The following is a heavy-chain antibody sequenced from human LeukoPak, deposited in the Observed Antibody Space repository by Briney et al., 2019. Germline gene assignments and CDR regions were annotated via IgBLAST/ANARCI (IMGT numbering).Heavy chain of an antibody. CDR2: IYYSGST. Sequence: TSETLSLTCTVSGGSISSSSYYWGWIRQPPGKGLEWIGSIYYSGSTYYNPSLKSRVTISVDTSKNQFSLKLSSVTAADTAVYYCARRSGYDLLDYWGQGTLVTVPS. CDR1: GGSISSSSYY. CDR3: ARRSGYDLLDY. V-gene: IGHV4-39*01. J-gene: IGHJ4*02. D-gene: IGHD5-12*01.